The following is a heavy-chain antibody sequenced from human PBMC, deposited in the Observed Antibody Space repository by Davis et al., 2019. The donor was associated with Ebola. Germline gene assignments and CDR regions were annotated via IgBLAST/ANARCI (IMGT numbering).Heavy chain of an antibody. CDR1: GFTFNTCW. CDR2: ISSSSSTI. D-gene: IGHD4-23*01. J-gene: IGHJ4*02. V-gene: IGHV3-48*02. Sequence: PGGSLRLSCAASGFTFNTCWMTWVRQAPGKGLEWVSYISSSSSTIYYADSVKGRFTISRDNAKNSLYLQMNSLRDEDTAVYYCARDSTTVVSQKQFDYWGQGTLVTVSS. CDR3: ARDSTTVVSQKQFDY.